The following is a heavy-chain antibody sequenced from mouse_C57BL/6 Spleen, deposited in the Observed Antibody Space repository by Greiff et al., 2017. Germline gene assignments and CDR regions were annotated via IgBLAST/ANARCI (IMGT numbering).Heavy chain of an antibody. CDR1: GFTFSDYG. CDR3: ARCYYGYFDV. J-gene: IGHJ1*03. CDR2: ISSGSSTI. V-gene: IGHV5-17*01. Sequence: EVPLVESGGGLVKPGGSLKLSCAASGFTFSDYGMHWVRQAPEKGLEWVAYISSGSSTIYYADTVKGRFTISRDNAKNTLFLQMTSLRSEDTAMYYCARCYYGYFDVWGTGTTVTVSS. D-gene: IGHD2-1*01.